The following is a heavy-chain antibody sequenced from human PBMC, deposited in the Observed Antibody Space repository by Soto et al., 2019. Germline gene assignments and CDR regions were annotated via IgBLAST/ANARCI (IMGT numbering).Heavy chain of an antibody. CDR2: IWSDGSYS. Sequence: QVQLVDSGGDVVQPGRSLRLSCAASGFTFSSYGMHWVRQAPDKGLEWVAVIWSDGSYSSYADSVKGRFTISRDNSKNPVYLQMNSLRVEDTAVYYCARDRGYYYDGVDVWGQGTTVTVSS. CDR1: GFTFSSYG. V-gene: IGHV3-33*01. CDR3: ARDRGYYYDGVDV. J-gene: IGHJ6*02.